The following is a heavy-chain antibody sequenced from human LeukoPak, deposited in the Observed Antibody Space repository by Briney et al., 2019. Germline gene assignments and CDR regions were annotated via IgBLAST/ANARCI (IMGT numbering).Heavy chain of an antibody. CDR1: GGSTRHPLGSAIRNFY. Sequence: SETLSLTCTVSGGSTRHPLGSAIRNFYWSWIRQSPGKGLEWIGSMYYSGSTFYNPSLKSRVNISLDTSKNQFSLKMTSVAAADTAVYYCARSGYRGCLLRWGQGTLVTVSS. V-gene: IGHV4-61*01. D-gene: IGHD4/OR15-4a*01. CDR2: MYYSGST. J-gene: IGHJ4*02. CDR3: ARSGYRGCLLR.